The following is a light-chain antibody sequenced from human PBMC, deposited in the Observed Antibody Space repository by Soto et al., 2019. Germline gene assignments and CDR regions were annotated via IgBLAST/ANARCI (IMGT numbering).Light chain of an antibody. V-gene: IGKV1-39*01. Sequence: DIQMTQSPSSLSASVGDRVTITCRASQSISDDLNWYQQKPGKAPRLLIHSASTLHSGVPSKFSGSGSGADFTLTINSVQPEDFATYYCHQGHSYPYNFGQGTKLETK. CDR2: SAS. CDR1: QSISDD. J-gene: IGKJ2*01. CDR3: HQGHSYPYN.